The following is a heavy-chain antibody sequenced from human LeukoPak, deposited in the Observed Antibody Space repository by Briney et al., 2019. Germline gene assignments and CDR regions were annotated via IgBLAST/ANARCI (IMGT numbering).Heavy chain of an antibody. D-gene: IGHD3-10*01. CDR3: AREGPTRGLAAFDI. CDR1: GGSISSYY. CDR2: IYTSEST. J-gene: IGHJ3*02. V-gene: IGHV4-4*07. Sequence: SETLSLTCTVSGGSISSYYWSWIRQPAGKGLEWIGRIYTSESTNYNPSLKSRVTMSVDTSKNQFSLKLSSVTAADTAVYYCAREGPTRGLAAFDIWGQGTMVTVSS.